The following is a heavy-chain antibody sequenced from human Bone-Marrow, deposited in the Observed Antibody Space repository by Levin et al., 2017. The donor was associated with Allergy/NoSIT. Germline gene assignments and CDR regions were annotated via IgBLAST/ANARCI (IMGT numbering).Heavy chain of an antibody. CDR3: ARRNYYGSGSYSSGGYFDY. V-gene: IGHV4-39*01. J-gene: IGHJ4*02. D-gene: IGHD3-10*01. Sequence: PSETLSLTCTVSGGSISSSSYYWGWIRQPPGKGLEWIGSIYYSGSTYYNPSLKSRVTISVDTSKNQFSLKLSSVTAADTAVYYCARRNYYGSGSYSSGGYFDYWGQGTLVTVSS. CDR1: GGSISSSSYY. CDR2: IYYSGST.